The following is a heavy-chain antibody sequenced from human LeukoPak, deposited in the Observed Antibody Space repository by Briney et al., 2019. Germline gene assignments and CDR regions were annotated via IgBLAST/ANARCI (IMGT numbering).Heavy chain of an antibody. J-gene: IGHJ5*02. Sequence: GASVKVSCKASGYTFTSYGISWVRQAPGQGLEWMGGIIPIFGTANYAQKFQGRVTITADESTSTAYMELSSLRSEDTAVFYCARGNAIFGVGTSRDWFDPWGQGTLVTVSS. V-gene: IGHV1-69*13. CDR1: GYTFTSYG. CDR3: ARGNAIFGVGTSRDWFDP. D-gene: IGHD3-3*01. CDR2: IIPIFGTA.